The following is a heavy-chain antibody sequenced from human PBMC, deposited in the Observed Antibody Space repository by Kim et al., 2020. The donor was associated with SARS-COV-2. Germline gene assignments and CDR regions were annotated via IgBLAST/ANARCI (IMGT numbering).Heavy chain of an antibody. CDR2: ISSSSSTI. J-gene: IGHJ5*02. CDR1: GFTFSSYS. V-gene: IGHV3-48*04. Sequence: GGSLRLSCAASGFTFSSYSMNWVRQAPGKGLEWVSYISSSSSTIYYADSVKGRFTISRDNAKNSLYLQMNSLRAEDTAVYYCARVYYDILTGYSDWFDPWGQGTLVTVSS. D-gene: IGHD3-9*01. CDR3: ARVYYDILTGYSDWFDP.